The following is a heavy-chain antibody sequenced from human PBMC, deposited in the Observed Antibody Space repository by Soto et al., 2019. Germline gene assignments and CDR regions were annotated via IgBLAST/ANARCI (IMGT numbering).Heavy chain of an antibody. J-gene: IGHJ5*02. CDR2: IKQDGSEK. CDR3: ARDLRIAAAGTNWFDP. CDR1: GFTFSSYW. V-gene: IGHV3-7*01. Sequence: GGSLRLSCAASGFTFSSYWMSWVRQAPGKGLEWVANIKQDGSEKYYVDSVKGRFTISRDNAKNSLYLQMNSLRAEDTAVYYCARDLRIAAAGTNWFDPWGQGTLVTVS. D-gene: IGHD6-13*01.